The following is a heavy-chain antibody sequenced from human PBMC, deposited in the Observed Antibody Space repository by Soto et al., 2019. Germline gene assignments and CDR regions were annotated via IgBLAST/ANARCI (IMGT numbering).Heavy chain of an antibody. CDR1: GFTFSSYS. D-gene: IGHD2-2*01. J-gene: IGHJ5*02. V-gene: IGHV3-48*02. CDR2: ISSSSSTI. Sequence: ETLSLTCTASGFTFSSYSMNWVRQSPGKGLEWVSYISSSSSTIYYADSVKGRFTISRDNAKNSLYLQMNSLRDEDTAVYYCARDCSSTSCYSPYWFDPWGQGTLVTVSS. CDR3: ARDCSSTSCYSPYWFDP.